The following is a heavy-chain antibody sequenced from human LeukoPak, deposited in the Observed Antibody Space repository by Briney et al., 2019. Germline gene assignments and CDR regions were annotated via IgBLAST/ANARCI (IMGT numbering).Heavy chain of an antibody. CDR3: ARGYCSSTSCLFDY. Sequence: ASVKVSCKASGYTFTGYYMHWVRQAPGQGLEWMGRIIPILGIANCAQKFQGRVTITADKSTSTAYMELSSLRSEDTAVYYCARGYCSSTSCLFDYWGQGTLVTVSS. D-gene: IGHD2-2*01. CDR2: IIPILGIA. J-gene: IGHJ4*02. V-gene: IGHV1-69*04. CDR1: GYTFTGYY.